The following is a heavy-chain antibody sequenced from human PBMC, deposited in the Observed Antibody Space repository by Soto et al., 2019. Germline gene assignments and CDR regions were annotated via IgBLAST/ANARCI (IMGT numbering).Heavy chain of an antibody. CDR2: TSYSRTA. V-gene: IGHV4-61*01. J-gene: IGHJ4*02. D-gene: IGHD2-8*01. CDR3: MRSHGAY. Sequence: QVQLQESGPGLVKTSETLSLTCTVSGGSVSSGPYHWNWVRQPPGKGLEWIGHTSYSRTANYNPSRRGRVLMATDMSMNQFSLRLTSVTAADTAVYYCMRSHGAYWGQGALVTVSP. CDR1: GGSVSSGPYH.